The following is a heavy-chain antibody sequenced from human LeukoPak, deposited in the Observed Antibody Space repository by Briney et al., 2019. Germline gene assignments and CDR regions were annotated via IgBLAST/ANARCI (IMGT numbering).Heavy chain of an antibody. CDR1: GFTFSSYS. CDR3: ARVNYDSSGYYYVGYYFDY. CDR2: ISSSSSTI. Sequence: PGGSLRLSCAASGFTFSSYSMNWVRQAPGKGLEWVSYISSSSSTIYYADSVKGRFTISRDNAKNSLYLQMNSLRAGDTAVYYCARVNYDSSGYYYVGYYFDYWGQGTLVTVSS. J-gene: IGHJ4*02. D-gene: IGHD3-22*01. V-gene: IGHV3-48*01.